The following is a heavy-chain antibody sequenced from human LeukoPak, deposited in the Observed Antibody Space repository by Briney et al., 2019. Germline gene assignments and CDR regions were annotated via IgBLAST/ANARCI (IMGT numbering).Heavy chain of an antibody. V-gene: IGHV4-39*01. CDR2: IYYSGST. D-gene: IGHD3-9*01. CDR1: GGSISSSSYY. J-gene: IGHJ5*02. CDR3: ARRTHSILTGVMWFDP. Sequence: SETLSLTCTVSGGSISSSSYYWGWIRQPPGKGLEWIGGIYYSGSTYYNPSLKSRVTISVDTSKNQFSLKLSSVTAADTAVYYCARRTHSILTGVMWFDPWGQGTLVTVSS.